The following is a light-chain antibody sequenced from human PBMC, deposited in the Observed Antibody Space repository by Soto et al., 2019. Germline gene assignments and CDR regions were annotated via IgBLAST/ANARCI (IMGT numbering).Light chain of an antibody. CDR1: SSDVGGYHY. V-gene: IGLV2-14*01. CDR2: EVS. J-gene: IGLJ2*01. CDR3: SSYTSRNTLV. Sequence: QSALTQPASVSGSPGQSITISCAGTSSDVGGYHYVSWYQQYPGEAPQLMIYEVSNRPSGISNRFSGSKSGNTASLTISGLQAEDEAEYYCSSYTSRNTLVFGGGTKLTV.